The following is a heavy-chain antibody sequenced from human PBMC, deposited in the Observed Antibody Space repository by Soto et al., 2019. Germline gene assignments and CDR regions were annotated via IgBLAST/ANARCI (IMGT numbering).Heavy chain of an antibody. J-gene: IGHJ4*02. CDR1: GFTFSSHA. CDR2: ISYDGSNK. Sequence: QVQLEESWGGVVQPGRSLRLSCAASGFTFSSHAMHWVRQAPGKGLEWVAVISYDGSNKYYADSVKGRFTISRDNSKNTLHLQMDSLRPEDTAVYHCVRDRVVAGIGDVDYWGQGTLVTVSS. D-gene: IGHD6-19*01. CDR3: VRDRVVAGIGDVDY. V-gene: IGHV3-30-3*01.